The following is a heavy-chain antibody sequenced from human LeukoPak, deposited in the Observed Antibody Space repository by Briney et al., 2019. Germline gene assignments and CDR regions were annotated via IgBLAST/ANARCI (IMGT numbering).Heavy chain of an antibody. CDR1: GFTVSNNR. J-gene: IGHJ1*01. Sequence: GGSLRLSCAASGFTVSNNRLSWVRQAPGMGLEWVSTIYSDGNTYYPDSVKGRFTISRDGSKNTLYLQLNSLRTEDTAIYYCVREREGSNSEHWGQGTLVTVSS. CDR3: VREREGSNSEH. V-gene: IGHV3-53*01. D-gene: IGHD1-26*01. CDR2: IYSDGNT.